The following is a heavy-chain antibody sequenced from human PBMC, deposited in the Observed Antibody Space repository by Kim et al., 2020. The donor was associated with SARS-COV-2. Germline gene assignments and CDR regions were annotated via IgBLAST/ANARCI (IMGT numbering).Heavy chain of an antibody. D-gene: IGHD2-15*01. V-gene: IGHV1-3*01. CDR3: GRARRMVVVVARDD. Sequence: SQKFQGRVTITRDTSASTAYMELSSLGAEDTAVYYCGRARRMVVVVARDDWGQGTLVTVSS. J-gene: IGHJ4*02.